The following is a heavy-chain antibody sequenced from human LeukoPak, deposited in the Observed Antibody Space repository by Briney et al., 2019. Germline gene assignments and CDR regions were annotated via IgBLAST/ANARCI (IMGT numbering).Heavy chain of an antibody. D-gene: IGHD3-3*01. V-gene: IGHV1-2*02. CDR1: GYTFTGYY. Sequence: ASVKVSYKASGYTFTGYYMHWARQAPGQGPEWMGWINPNSGGTNYAQKFQGRVTMTRDTSISTAYMELSRLRSDDTAVYYCARERGTIFADYWGQGTLVTVSS. J-gene: IGHJ4*02. CDR2: INPNSGGT. CDR3: ARERGTIFADY.